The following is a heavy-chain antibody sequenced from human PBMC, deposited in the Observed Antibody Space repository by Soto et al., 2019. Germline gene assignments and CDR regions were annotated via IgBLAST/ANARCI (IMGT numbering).Heavy chain of an antibody. D-gene: IGHD3-22*01. J-gene: IGHJ5*02. V-gene: IGHV3-23*01. Sequence: EVQLLESGGGLVQPGGSLRLSCAASGFTFSSYAMSWVRQAPGKGLECVSTISGSGGTTYYADSVKGRFTISRDNSKNTLYLQMNGLRAEDTAVYYCARGLNHFDITGDWFDPWGQGTQVVVSS. CDR3: ARGLNHFDITGDWFDP. CDR1: GFTFSSYA. CDR2: ISGSGGTT.